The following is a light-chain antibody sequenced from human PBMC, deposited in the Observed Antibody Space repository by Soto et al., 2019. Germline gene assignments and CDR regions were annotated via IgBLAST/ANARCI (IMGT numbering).Light chain of an antibody. J-gene: IGLJ1*01. CDR1: SSDVGSYNL. V-gene: IGLV2-23*02. CDR2: EVS. CDR3: CSYAGSSTFYV. Sequence: QSVLTQPASGSGSPGQLITISCTGTSSDVGSYNLVSWYQQHPGKAPKLMIYEVSKRPSGVSNRFSGSKSGNTASLTISGLQAEDEADYYCCSYAGSSTFYVFGTGTKVTVL.